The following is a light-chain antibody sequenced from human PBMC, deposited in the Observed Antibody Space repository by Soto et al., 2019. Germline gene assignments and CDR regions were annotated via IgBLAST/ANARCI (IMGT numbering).Light chain of an antibody. Sequence: QSVLTQPPSVSGAPGQRVTISCTGSSSNIGAGYDVHWYQQLPGTAHKLLIYGNSNRPSGVPDRFSGSKSGTSASLAINGLQAEDEADYYCQSYDSSVVFGGGTKVTVL. V-gene: IGLV1-40*01. J-gene: IGLJ2*01. CDR3: QSYDSSVV. CDR2: GNS. CDR1: SSNIGAGYD.